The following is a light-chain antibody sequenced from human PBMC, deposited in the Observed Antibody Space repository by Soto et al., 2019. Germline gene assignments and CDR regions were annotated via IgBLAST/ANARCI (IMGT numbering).Light chain of an antibody. Sequence: EIVLTQSPATLSLSPGERATLSCRASQSVSSYLAWYQQKPGQAPRLLIYDASNRATGIPARFSGSGSGTDLTLTISRLEPEDFAVYYCQQRSNWVFTFGPGTKVDIK. V-gene: IGKV3-11*01. J-gene: IGKJ3*01. CDR3: QQRSNWVFT. CDR1: QSVSSY. CDR2: DAS.